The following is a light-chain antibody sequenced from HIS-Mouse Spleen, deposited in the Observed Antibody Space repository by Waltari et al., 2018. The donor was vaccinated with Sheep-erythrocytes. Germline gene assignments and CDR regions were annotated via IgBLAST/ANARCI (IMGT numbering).Light chain of an antibody. CDR2: LGS. CDR3: MQALQTPLT. Sequence: IVMTQSPLSLPVTPGEPASLTCSSSQGLLHSNGYNYLDWYLQKPGQSPQLLIYLGSNRASGVPDRFSGSGSGTDFTLKISRVEAEDVGVYYCMQALQTPLTFGGGTKVEIK. V-gene: IGKV2-28*01. J-gene: IGKJ4*01. CDR1: QGLLHSNGYNY.